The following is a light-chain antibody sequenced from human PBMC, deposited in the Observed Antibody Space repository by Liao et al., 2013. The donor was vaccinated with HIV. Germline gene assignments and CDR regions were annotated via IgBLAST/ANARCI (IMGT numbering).Light chain of an antibody. V-gene: IGLV3-21*01. CDR2: YDS. CDR3: LSADSRGV. Sequence: GSVAPGETASIACGGPNIGGFSVHWYQQKPGQAPRLVVFYDSDRPSGIPERFSGSSSGTIVTLTISGVQAEDEADYYCLSADSRGVFGGGTKLTAL. J-gene: IGLJ2*01. CDR1: NIGGFS.